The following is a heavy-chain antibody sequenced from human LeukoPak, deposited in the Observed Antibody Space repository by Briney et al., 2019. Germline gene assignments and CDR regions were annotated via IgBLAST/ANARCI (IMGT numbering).Heavy chain of an antibody. J-gene: IGHJ4*02. D-gene: IGHD3-3*01. CDR2: ISGSGGST. CDR1: GFTFSSYS. CDR3: AKLKRFLEWLIDY. Sequence: PGGSLRLSCAASGFTFSSYSMNWVRQAPGKGLEWVSAISGSGGSTYYADSVKGRFTISRDNSKNTLYLQMNSLRAEDTAVYYCAKLKRFLEWLIDYWGQGTLVTVSS. V-gene: IGHV3-23*01.